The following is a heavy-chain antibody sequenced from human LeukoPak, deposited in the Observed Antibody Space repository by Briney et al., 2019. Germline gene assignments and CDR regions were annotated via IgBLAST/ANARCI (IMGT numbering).Heavy chain of an antibody. CDR2: INPNSGGT. D-gene: IGHD6-19*01. V-gene: IGHV1-2*02. J-gene: IGHJ4*02. Sequence: ASVKVSCKASRYTFTGYYMHWVRQAPGQGLEWMGWINPNSGGTNYAQKFQGRVTMTRDTSISTAYMELSRLRSDDTAVYYCARDLKQWLVRGYFDYWGQGTLVTVSS. CDR3: ARDLKQWLVRGYFDY. CDR1: RYTFTGYY.